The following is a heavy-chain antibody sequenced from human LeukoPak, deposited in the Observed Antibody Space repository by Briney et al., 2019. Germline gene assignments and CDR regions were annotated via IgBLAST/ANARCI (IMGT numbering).Heavy chain of an antibody. CDR1: GGSFSGYY. CDR2: INHSGST. V-gene: IGHV4-34*01. Sequence: KPSETLSLTCAVYGGSFSGYYWSWIRQPPGKGLEWIGEINHSGSTNYNPSLKSRVTISVDTSKNQFSLKLSSVTAADTAVYYCARGPIYGDYLGPWGQGTLVTVSS. D-gene: IGHD4-17*01. J-gene: IGHJ5*02. CDR3: ARGPIYGDYLGP.